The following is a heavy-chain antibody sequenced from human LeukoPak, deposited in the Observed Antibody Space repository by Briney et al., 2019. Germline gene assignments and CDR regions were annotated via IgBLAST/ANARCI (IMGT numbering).Heavy chain of an antibody. Sequence: PGRSLRLSCAASGFTFSSYGMHWVRQAPGKGLEWVAVISYDGSNKYYADSVKGRFTISRDNSKNTLYLQMNSLRAEDTAVYYCATSIVVVPAATGGTDAFDTWGQGTMVTVSS. D-gene: IGHD2-2*01. CDR2: ISYDGSNK. V-gene: IGHV3-30*03. CDR3: ATSIVVVPAATGGTDAFDT. J-gene: IGHJ3*02. CDR1: GFTFSSYG.